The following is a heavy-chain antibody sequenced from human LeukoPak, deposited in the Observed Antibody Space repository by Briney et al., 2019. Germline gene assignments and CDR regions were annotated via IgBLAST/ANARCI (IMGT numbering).Heavy chain of an antibody. CDR3: AKGRTYYYDSSDVFDY. CDR2: ISYDGSNK. V-gene: IGHV3-30*04. D-gene: IGHD3-22*01. Sequence: GGSLRLSCAASGFTFSSYAMHWVRQAPGKGLEWVAVISYDGSNKYYADSVKGRFTISRDNSKNTLYLQMNSLRAEDTAVYYCAKGRTYYYDSSDVFDYWGQGTLVTVSS. CDR1: GFTFSSYA. J-gene: IGHJ4*02.